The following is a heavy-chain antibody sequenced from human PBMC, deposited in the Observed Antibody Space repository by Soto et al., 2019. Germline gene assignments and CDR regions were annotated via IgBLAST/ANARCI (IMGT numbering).Heavy chain of an antibody. CDR3: ARVFVVVPAATDAFDI. J-gene: IGHJ3*02. Sequence: VASVKVSCKASGYTFTGYYMHWVRQAPGQGLEWMGWINPNSGGTNYAQKFQGRVTMTRDTSISTAYMELSRLRSDDTAVYYCARVFVVVPAATDAFDIWGQGTMVTVSS. CDR1: GYTFTGYY. D-gene: IGHD2-2*01. CDR2: INPNSGGT. V-gene: IGHV1-2*02.